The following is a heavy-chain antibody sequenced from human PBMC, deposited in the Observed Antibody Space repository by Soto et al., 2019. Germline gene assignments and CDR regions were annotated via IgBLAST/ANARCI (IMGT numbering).Heavy chain of an antibody. CDR2: IYYSGST. CDR1: AGSTSTNRYF. Sequence: LRKTVSAGSTSTNRYFGGCLLLPPGKGLEWIGSIYYSGSTYYNPSLKSRVTISVDTSKNQFSLKLSSVTAADTAVYYCASQQLVHYYYGMDVWGQGTTVT. V-gene: IGHV4-39*01. D-gene: IGHD6-13*01. J-gene: IGHJ6*02. CDR3: ASQQLVHYYYGMDV.